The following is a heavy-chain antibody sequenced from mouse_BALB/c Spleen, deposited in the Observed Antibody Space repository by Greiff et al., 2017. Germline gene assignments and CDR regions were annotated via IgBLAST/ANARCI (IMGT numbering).Heavy chain of an antibody. CDR3: ERCPYYRYDDAMDY. J-gene: IGHJ4*01. CDR1: GFTFSSYT. Sequence: EVKLVESGGGLVKPGGSLKLSCAASGFTFSSYTMSWVRQTPEKRLEWVATISSGGGNTYYPDSVKGRFTISRDNAKNNLYLQMSSLRSEDTALYYCERCPYYRYDDAMDYWGQGTSVTVSS. CDR2: ISSGGGNT. V-gene: IGHV5-9*03. D-gene: IGHD2-14*01.